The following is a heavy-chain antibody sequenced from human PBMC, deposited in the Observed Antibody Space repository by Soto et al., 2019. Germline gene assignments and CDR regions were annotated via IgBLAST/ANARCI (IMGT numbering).Heavy chain of an antibody. D-gene: IGHD5-12*01. CDR2: LYGGGRT. V-gene: IGHV3-53*01. Sequence: QAGGSLRLSCAGSGFTVSSSYMSWVRQAPGKGLECVSVLYGGGRTFYADSVRGRFTISRDNSKTTLYLQMSSLRADDTAVYYCAREHSGYDLGLGYWGRGPLVTVSS. CDR3: AREHSGYDLGLGY. CDR1: GFTVSSSY. J-gene: IGHJ4*02.